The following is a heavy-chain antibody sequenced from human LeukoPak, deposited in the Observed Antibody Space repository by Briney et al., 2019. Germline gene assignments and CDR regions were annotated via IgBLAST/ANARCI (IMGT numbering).Heavy chain of an antibody. CDR2: VYYSGST. D-gene: IGHD2-21*02. CDR1: GDFITAYY. V-gene: IGHV4-59*08. J-gene: IGHJ4*02. CDR3: AVTYCGADCYFDY. Sequence: SETLSLTCTVSGDFITAYYWSWIRQPPGKGLEWIGYVYYSGSTEYNPSLKSRVTISVDTSKNQFSLKLSSVTAADTAVYYCAVTYCGADCYFDYWGQGTLVTVSS.